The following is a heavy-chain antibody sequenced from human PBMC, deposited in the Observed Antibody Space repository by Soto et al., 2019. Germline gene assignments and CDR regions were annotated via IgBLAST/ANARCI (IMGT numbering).Heavy chain of an antibody. Sequence: PGGSLRLSCTASGFTFGEYAMSWFRQAPGKGLEWVGFIRSKAYGGTTEYAASVKGRFTISRDDSKSIAYLQMNSLKTEDTAVYYCTRDRRHDYYYMDVWGKGTTVTVSS. V-gene: IGHV3-49*03. CDR1: GFTFGEYA. CDR3: TRDRRHDYYYMDV. CDR2: IRSKAYGGTT. J-gene: IGHJ6*03.